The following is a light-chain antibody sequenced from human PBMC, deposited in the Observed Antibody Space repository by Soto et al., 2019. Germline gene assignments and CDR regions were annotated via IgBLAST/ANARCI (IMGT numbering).Light chain of an antibody. CDR1: QSISNY. J-gene: IGKJ1*01. CDR2: GAS. CDR3: QQSYSSSWT. V-gene: IGKV1-39*01. Sequence: DIQMTQSPSSLSGSVGDRVTITCRASQSISNYLNWYQHKPGKAPKVLIYGASNLQSGVPSRFSGSGSGTDFTLTISSLQREDFATYFCQQSYSSSWTFGPGTKVDI.